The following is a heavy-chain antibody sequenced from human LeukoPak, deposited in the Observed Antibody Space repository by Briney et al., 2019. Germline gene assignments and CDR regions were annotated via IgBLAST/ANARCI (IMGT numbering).Heavy chain of an antibody. D-gene: IGHD3-22*01. J-gene: IGHJ4*02. CDR3: ATYYYDSSGYYV. CDR1: GFTFSSYA. CDR2: ISGSGGST. V-gene: IGHV3-23*01. Sequence: PWGSLRLSCAASGFTFSSYAMSWVRQAPGKGLEWVSAISGSGGSTYYADSVKGRFTISRDNSKNTLYLQMNSLRAEDTAVYYCATYYYDSSGYYVWGQGTLVTVSS.